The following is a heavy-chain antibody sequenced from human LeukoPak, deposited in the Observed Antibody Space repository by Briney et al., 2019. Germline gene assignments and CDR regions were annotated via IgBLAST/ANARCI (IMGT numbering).Heavy chain of an antibody. J-gene: IGHJ4*02. V-gene: IGHV3-30*18. CDR1: GFTFSNYG. CDR2: ISYDGSNE. Sequence: GGSLRLSCAASGFTFSNYGMHWVRQAPGKGLEGGAGISYDGSNEYYADSVKGRFTISRDNSKNTLFLQMNSLRPEDTAVYHCAKVALFSGYYPPFDYWGQGTLVTVSS. D-gene: IGHD3-22*01. CDR3: AKVALFSGYYPPFDY.